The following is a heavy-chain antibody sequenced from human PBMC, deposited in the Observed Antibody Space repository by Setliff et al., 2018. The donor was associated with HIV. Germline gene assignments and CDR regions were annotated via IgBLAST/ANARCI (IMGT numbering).Heavy chain of an antibody. V-gene: IGHV4-31*03. J-gene: IGHJ4*02. CDR2: IRYSGSI. D-gene: IGHD3-3*01. Sequence: SETLSLTCTVSGGSISSGVYYWSWIRHHPGKGLEWIGYIRYSGSIYYNPSLKSRVTISVDTSKNQFSLKLSSVTAADTAVYYCARVCPPVRYNFWSGYYPKAGYFDYWGQGALVT. CDR3: ARVCPPVRYNFWSGYYPKAGYFDY. CDR1: GGSISSGVYY.